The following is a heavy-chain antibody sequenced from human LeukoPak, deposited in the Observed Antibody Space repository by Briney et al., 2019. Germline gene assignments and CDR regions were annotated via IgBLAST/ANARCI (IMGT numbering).Heavy chain of an antibody. Sequence: SETLSLTCAVYGGSLSHYYWSWLRQPPGKGLEGMGEINHSGSTNYNPSLKSRVTISVDMSKNQFSLELTSVTAADTAVYYCARGPASGSNFAWFNPWGQGTLVTVSS. CDR2: INHSGST. V-gene: IGHV4-34*01. CDR3: ARGPASGSNFAWFNP. CDR1: GGSLSHYY. D-gene: IGHD3-10*01. J-gene: IGHJ5*02.